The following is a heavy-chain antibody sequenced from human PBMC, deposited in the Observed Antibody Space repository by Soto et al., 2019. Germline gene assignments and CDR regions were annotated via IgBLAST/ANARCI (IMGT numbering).Heavy chain of an antibody. V-gene: IGHV1-69*13. CDR2: IIPIFGTA. D-gene: IGHD5-18*01. CDR3: ARAHLSGYSYGWGFLGY. J-gene: IGHJ4*02. CDR1: GGTFSSYA. Sequence: ASVKVSCKASGGTFSSYAISWVRQAPGQGLEWKGGIIPIFGTANYAQKFQGRVTITADESTSTAYMELSSLRSEDTAVYYCARAHLSGYSYGWGFLGYWGQGTLVTVSS.